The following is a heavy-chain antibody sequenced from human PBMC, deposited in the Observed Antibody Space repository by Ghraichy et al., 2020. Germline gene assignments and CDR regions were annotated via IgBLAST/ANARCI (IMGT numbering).Heavy chain of an antibody. V-gene: IGHV3-23*01. J-gene: IGHJ4*02. Sequence: GGSLRLSCAASGFTFSDYAMNWVRQAPGKGLEWVSTISGTGGSTNYADSVKGRFTISRDNSKNTVYLQMNSLRAEDTAVYYCAKSFGHLPGPYDYWGQGTLVTVSS. CDR3: AKSFGHLPGPYDY. CDR2: ISGTGGST. CDR1: GFTFSDYA. D-gene: IGHD3-10*01.